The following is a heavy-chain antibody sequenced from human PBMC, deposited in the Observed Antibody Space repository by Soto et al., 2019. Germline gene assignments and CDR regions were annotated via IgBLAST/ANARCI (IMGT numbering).Heavy chain of an antibody. CDR3: ARDRYSGYDYSYFGLDV. CDR2: IYSGGST. D-gene: IGHD5-12*01. J-gene: IGHJ6*02. CDR1: GFTVSSNY. V-gene: IGHV3-53*01. Sequence: EVQVVESGGGLIQPGVSLRLSCAASGFTVSSNYMSWVRQAPGKGLEWVSVIYSGGSTYYADSVKGRFTISRDNSKNMVDLQMNSLRAEDTAVSYCARDRYSGYDYSYFGLDVWGPGTTVTVSS.